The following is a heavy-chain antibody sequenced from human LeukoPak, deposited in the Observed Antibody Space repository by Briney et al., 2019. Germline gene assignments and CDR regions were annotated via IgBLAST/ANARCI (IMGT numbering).Heavy chain of an antibody. CDR3: ARGRQNDY. J-gene: IGHJ4*02. CDR2: INHSGST. Sequence: SETLCLTCAVYGGSFSGYYWSWIRQPPGKGLEWIGEINHSGSTNYNPSLKSRVTISVDTSKNQFSLKLSSVTAADTAVYYYARGRQNDYWGQGTLVTVSS. CDR1: GGSFSGYY. V-gene: IGHV4-34*01.